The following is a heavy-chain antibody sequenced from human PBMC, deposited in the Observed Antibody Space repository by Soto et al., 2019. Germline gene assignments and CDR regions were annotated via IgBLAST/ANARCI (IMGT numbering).Heavy chain of an antibody. CDR3: ARGSLRYYYMDV. V-gene: IGHV3-13*01. CDR1: GFTLSNYD. J-gene: IGHJ6*03. Sequence: GGSLRLSCAASGFTLSNYDMHWVRQVTGKGLEWVSVMGTAGDTYYPGSMKGRFTISRESAKNSLYLQMNSLRAEDTAVYYCARGSLRYYYMDVWGKGTTVTVSS. CDR2: MGTAGDT.